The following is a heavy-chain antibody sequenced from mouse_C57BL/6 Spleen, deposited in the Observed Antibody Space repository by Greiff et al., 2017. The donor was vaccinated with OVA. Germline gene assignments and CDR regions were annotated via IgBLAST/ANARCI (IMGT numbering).Heavy chain of an antibody. D-gene: IGHD4-1*01. Sequence: EVQLVESGGGLVKPGGSLKLSCAASGFTFSSYAMSWVRQTPEKRLEWVATISDGGSYTYYPDNVKGRFTISRDNAKNNLYLQMSHLKSEDTAMYYCASPLTGTLAMDYWGQGTSVTVSS. CDR1: GFTFSSYA. J-gene: IGHJ4*01. CDR2: ISDGGSYT. CDR3: ASPLTGTLAMDY. V-gene: IGHV5-4*01.